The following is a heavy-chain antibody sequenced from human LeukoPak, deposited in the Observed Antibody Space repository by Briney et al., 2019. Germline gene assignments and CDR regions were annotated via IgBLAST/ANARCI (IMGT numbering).Heavy chain of an antibody. J-gene: IGHJ6*02. D-gene: IGHD2-2*01. CDR1: GGSFSGYY. Sequence: SETLSLTCAVYGGSFSGYYRSWIRQPPGKGLEWIGEINHSGSTNYNPSLKSRVTISVDTSKNQFSLKLSSVTAADTAVYYCARVASIFRLGYCSSTSCPGDYYYYGMDVWGQGTTVTVSS. V-gene: IGHV4-34*01. CDR3: ARVASIFRLGYCSSTSCPGDYYYYGMDV. CDR2: INHSGST.